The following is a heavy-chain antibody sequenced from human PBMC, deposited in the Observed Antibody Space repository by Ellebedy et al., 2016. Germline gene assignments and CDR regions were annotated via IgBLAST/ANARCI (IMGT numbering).Heavy chain of an antibody. V-gene: IGHV4-34*01. CDR2: INHSGST. J-gene: IGHJ4*02. Sequence: SETLSLTCTVSGDSTTGVTIGFSYYWSWIRPPPGKGLEWIGEINHSGSTNYNPSLKSRVTISVDTSKNQLSLKLSSVTAADTAVYYCARVDAVASEYFDLWGQGALVTVSS. CDR3: ARVDAVASEYFDL. CDR1: GDSTTGVTIGFSYY. D-gene: IGHD6-19*01.